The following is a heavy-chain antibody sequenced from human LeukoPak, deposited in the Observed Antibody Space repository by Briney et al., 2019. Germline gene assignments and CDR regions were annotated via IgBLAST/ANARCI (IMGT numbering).Heavy chain of an antibody. J-gene: IGHJ4*02. Sequence: SETLSLTCTVSGGSLSSSYWSWIRQPPGKRLEWIGYISYSGNTNYNPSLKSRVTISVDTSKNQFSLKLSSVTAADTAVYYCARQGGYIAPLALWGQGTLVTVSA. CDR3: ARQGGYIAPLAL. CDR2: ISYSGNT. D-gene: IGHD6-13*01. V-gene: IGHV4-59*08. CDR1: GGSLSSSY.